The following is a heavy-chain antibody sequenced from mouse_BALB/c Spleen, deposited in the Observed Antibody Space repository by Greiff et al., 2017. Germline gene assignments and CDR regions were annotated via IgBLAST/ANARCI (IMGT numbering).Heavy chain of an antibody. J-gene: IGHJ3*01. CDR1: GYSITSDYA. Sequence: VQLKQSGPGLVKPSQSLSLTCTVTGYSITSDYAWTWIRQFPGNKLEWMGYISYSGSTSYNPSLKSRISITRDTSKNQFFLQLNSVTTEDTATYYCARSRSGYGAYWGQGTLVTVSA. V-gene: IGHV3-2*02. CDR3: ARSRSGYGAY. CDR2: ISYSGST. D-gene: IGHD3-1*01.